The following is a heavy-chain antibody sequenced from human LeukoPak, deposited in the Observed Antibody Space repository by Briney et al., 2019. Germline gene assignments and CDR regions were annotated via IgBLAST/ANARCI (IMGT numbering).Heavy chain of an antibody. CDR1: GFTFSSYS. Sequence: GGSLRLSCAASGFTFSSYSMNWVRQAPGKGLEWVASISSSSSYIYYADAVKGRFTISRDNAKNSLYLQMNSLRAEDTAVYSCARAPYYLRYFDYWGQGTLVTVSS. V-gene: IGHV3-21*01. CDR2: ISSSSSYI. J-gene: IGHJ4*02. CDR3: ARAPYYLRYFDY. D-gene: IGHD3-22*01.